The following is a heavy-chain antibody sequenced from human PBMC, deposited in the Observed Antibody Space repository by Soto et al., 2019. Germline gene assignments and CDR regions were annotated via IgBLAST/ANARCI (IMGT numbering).Heavy chain of an antibody. CDR2: IIPIFGTA. V-gene: IGHV1-69*01. Sequence: QVQLVQSGAEVKKPGSSVKVSCKASGGTFSSYAISWVRQAPGQGLEWMGGIIPIFGTANYAQRFQGRVTITADESTSTAYMELSSLRSEDTAVYYCAREARIAARPDSFDYWGQGTLVTVSS. J-gene: IGHJ4*02. D-gene: IGHD6-6*01. CDR1: GGTFSSYA. CDR3: AREARIAARPDSFDY.